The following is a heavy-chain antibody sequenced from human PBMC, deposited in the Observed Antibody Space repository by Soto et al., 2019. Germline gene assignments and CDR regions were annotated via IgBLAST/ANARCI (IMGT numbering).Heavy chain of an antibody. J-gene: IGHJ6*02. CDR2: INPNSGGT. V-gene: IGHV1-2*04. D-gene: IGHD3-10*01. CDR3: ASTNYNPSLKRRVTISVDTSKNQFTLDLTSVTAADTAVYYCARANLGFCTNNECPPSSIYYSYGLDV. CDR1: RYTFTGYY. Sequence: ASVKVSCKASRYTFTGYYMHWVRQAPGQGLKWMGWINPNSGGTNYAQKFQGWVTMTRDTSISTAYMELSRLRSDDTAVYYCASTNYNPSLKRRVTISVDTSKNQFTLDLTSVTAADTAVYYCARANLGFCTNNECPPSSIYYSYGLDVWGQGTTVTVSS.